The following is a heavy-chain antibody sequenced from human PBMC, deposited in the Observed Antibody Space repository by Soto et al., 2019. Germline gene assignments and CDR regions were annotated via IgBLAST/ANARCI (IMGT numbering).Heavy chain of an antibody. D-gene: IGHD4-17*01. J-gene: IGHJ6*02. CDR2: MYSAGDT. V-gene: IGHV3-53*01. Sequence: GGSLRLSCVASGFTVSGSYMTWVRQAPGKGLEWVSVMYSAGDTYYADSVKGRFTVSKDITENMFYLQMTSLRAEDTAVYYCAKVPTVTTPYYYYYGMDVWGQGTTVTVSS. CDR3: AKVPTVTTPYYYYYGMDV. CDR1: GFTVSGSY.